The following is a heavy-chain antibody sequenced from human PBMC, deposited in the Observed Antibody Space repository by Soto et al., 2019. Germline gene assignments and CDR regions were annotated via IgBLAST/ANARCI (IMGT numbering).Heavy chain of an antibody. CDR3: AREPSP. V-gene: IGHV4-31*03. Sequence: QVQLQESGPGLVKPSQTLSLTCTVSGASISSGGYYWGWIRQHPGKGLEWIGYIYYSGSTYYNPSLXSXXATSVATSKNPFSLKLSSVTAADATVYYCAREPSPWGQGTLVTVSS. J-gene: IGHJ5*02. CDR1: GASISSGGYY. CDR2: IYYSGST.